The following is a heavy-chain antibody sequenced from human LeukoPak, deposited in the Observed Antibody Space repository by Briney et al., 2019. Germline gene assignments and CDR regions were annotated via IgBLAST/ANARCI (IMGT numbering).Heavy chain of an antibody. J-gene: IGHJ4*02. CDR3: ARAPIKTTYQLPIDLFTRQQDATFDY. CDR2: IYYSGST. CDR1: GGSISSGDYY. Sequence: SSQTLSLTCTVSGGSISSGDYYWSWIRQPPGKGLEWIGYIYYSGSTYYNPSLKSRVTISVDTSKNQFSLKLSSVTAADTAAYYCARAPIKTTYQLPIDLFTRQQDATFDYWGQGTLVTVSS. V-gene: IGHV4-30-4*08. D-gene: IGHD2-2*01.